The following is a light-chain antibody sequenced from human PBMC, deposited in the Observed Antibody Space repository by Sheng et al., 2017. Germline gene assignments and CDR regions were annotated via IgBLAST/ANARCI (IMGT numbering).Light chain of an antibody. V-gene: IGKV1-27*01. CDR3: QKXNSAPWT. CDR2: AAS. J-gene: IGKJ1*01. CDR1: QGISNY. Sequence: DIQMTQSPSSLSAFAGDRVTITCRASQGISNYLAWYQQKSGKVPKLLIYAASTLQSGVPSRFSGSGSGTDFTLTISSLQPEDVATYYCQKXNSAPWTFGQGTKVEIK.